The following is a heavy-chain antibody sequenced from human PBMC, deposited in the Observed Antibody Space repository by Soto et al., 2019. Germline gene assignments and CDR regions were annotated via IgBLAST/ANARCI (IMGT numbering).Heavy chain of an antibody. CDR3: ASGSHVPHY. Sequence: QLQLQESGSGLVKPSQTLSLTCAVSGGSISSGGYSWSWIRQPPGKGLEWIGYISHSGSNYDNPSLKSRVTISVDRSKKQFSLKLSSVTAADTAMYYCASGSHVPHYWGQGTLVTVSS. J-gene: IGHJ4*02. CDR1: GGSISSGGYS. V-gene: IGHV4-30-2*01. CDR2: ISHSGSN. D-gene: IGHD6-6*01.